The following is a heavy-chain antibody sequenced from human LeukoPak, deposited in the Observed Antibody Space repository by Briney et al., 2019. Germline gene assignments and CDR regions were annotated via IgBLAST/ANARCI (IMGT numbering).Heavy chain of an antibody. Sequence: SVKVSCKVSGGTFSSYAISWVRQAPGQGLEWMGRIIPILGIANYAQKFQGRVTITADKSTSTAYMELSSLRSEDTAVYYCARGAMVRGVFDYWGQGTLVTVSS. CDR3: ARGAMVRGVFDY. J-gene: IGHJ4*02. V-gene: IGHV1-69*04. CDR2: IIPILGIA. D-gene: IGHD3-10*01. CDR1: GGTFSSYA.